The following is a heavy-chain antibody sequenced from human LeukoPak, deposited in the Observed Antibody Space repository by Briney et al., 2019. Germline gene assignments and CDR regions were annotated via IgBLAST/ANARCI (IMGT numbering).Heavy chain of an antibody. CDR2: IHSSGST. Sequence: PSETLSLTCTVSGGSISSGGYYWSWIRQPAGKGLEYLGRIHSSGSTNYNPSLTSRVTISRDTSKNQFSLKLSSVTAADTAVYYCARDKNPLYGSGSYSVGHYYYGMDVWGQGTTVTVSS. J-gene: IGHJ6*02. V-gene: IGHV4-61*02. CDR3: ARDKNPLYGSGSYSVGHYYYGMDV. D-gene: IGHD3-10*01. CDR1: GGSISSGGYY.